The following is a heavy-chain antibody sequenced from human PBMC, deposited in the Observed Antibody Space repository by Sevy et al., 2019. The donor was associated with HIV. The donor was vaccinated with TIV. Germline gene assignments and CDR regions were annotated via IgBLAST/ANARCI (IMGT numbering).Heavy chain of an antibody. CDR2: IIPVLHKP. V-gene: IGHV1-69*10. J-gene: IGHJ6*02. Sequence: APVKVSCKTSGDTYNNYAISWVRQAPGQGLEWMGEIIPVLHKPKFSQRFQGRVSITADESTTTVYMELSGLRSDDTAVYYCGRDRSGSAMDVWGQGTTVTVSS. D-gene: IGHD3-22*01. CDR1: GDTYNNYA. CDR3: GRDRSGSAMDV.